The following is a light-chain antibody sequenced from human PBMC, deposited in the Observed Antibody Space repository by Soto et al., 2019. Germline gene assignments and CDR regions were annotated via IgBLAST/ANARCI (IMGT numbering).Light chain of an antibody. Sequence: DIQVTQSPSTLSASVGDRVTITCRASQNIGSWLAWYQQKPWKAPNLLIYKASTLEGGVPSRFSGSGSGTEFTLTISSLQPDDFATYYCQYYDSDQGTFGQGTKVEIK. J-gene: IGKJ1*01. CDR1: QNIGSW. CDR3: QYYDSDQGT. V-gene: IGKV1-5*03. CDR2: KAS.